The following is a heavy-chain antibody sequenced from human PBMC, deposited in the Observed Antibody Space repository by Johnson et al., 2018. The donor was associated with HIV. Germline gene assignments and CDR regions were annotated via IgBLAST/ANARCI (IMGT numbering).Heavy chain of an antibody. Sequence: VQLVESGGGLVQPGGSLRLSCAASGFTVSSNYMSWVRQAPGKGLEWVSAISGSGGSTYYADSVKGRFTISRDNSKNTLYLQMNSLRAEDTAVYYCAKAREYDSTGHDAFDIWGQGTMVTVSS. CDR1: GFTVSSNY. CDR2: ISGSGGST. J-gene: IGHJ3*02. CDR3: AKAREYDSTGHDAFDI. V-gene: IGHV3-66*02. D-gene: IGHD3-22*01.